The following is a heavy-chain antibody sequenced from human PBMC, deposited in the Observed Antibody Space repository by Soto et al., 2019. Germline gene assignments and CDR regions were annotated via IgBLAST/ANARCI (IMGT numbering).Heavy chain of an antibody. CDR2: INHSGST. J-gene: IGHJ2*01. CDR1: GGSFSGYY. V-gene: IGHV4-34*01. D-gene: IGHD6-19*01. Sequence: KTSETLSLTCAVYGGSFSGYYWSWIRQPPGKGLEWIGEINHSGSTNYNPSLKSRVTISVDTSKNQFSLKLSSVTAADTAVYYCARSPPSGWYTRGWYFDLWGRGTLVTVSS. CDR3: ARSPPSGWYTRGWYFDL.